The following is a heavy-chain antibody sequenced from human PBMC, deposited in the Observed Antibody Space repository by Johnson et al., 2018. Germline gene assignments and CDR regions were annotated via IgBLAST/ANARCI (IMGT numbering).Heavy chain of an antibody. CDR3: ARDRYYYDSSTYAFDI. CDR2: IKQDGSEK. V-gene: IGHV3-7*01. CDR1: GFTFSSYW. Sequence: VQLVQSGGGLVQPGGSLRLSCAASGFTFSSYWMSWVRQAPGKGLEWVANIKQDGSEKYYVDSVKGRFTISRDNAKNSLYLQMNSLRAEDTAVYYCARDRYYYDSSTYAFDIWGQGTMVTVSS. J-gene: IGHJ3*02. D-gene: IGHD3-22*01.